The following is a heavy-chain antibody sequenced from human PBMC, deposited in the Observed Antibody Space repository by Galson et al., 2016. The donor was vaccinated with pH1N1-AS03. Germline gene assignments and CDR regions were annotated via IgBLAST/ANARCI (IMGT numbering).Heavy chain of an antibody. CDR3: ARFPDYGDDVGH. V-gene: IGHV4-59*08. Sequence: SETLSLTCTVSGGSISSYYWSWIRQPPGKRLEWIGYIFYNGTTNYNPSLKSRVTISVDTSKNQFSLKLTSVTAADTAVYYCARFPDYGDDVGHWGQGTLVTVSS. CDR2: IFYNGTT. CDR1: GGSISSYY. J-gene: IGHJ4*02. D-gene: IGHD4-17*01.